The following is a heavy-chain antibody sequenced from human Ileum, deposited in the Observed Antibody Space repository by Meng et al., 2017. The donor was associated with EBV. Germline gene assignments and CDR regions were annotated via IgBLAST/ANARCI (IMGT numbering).Heavy chain of an antibody. V-gene: IGHV4-61*01. D-gene: IGHD3-16*01. CDR2: TFGSDI. J-gene: IGHJ4*02. CDR3: AYYRVGRGGVGS. CDR1: GGPGISVSYH. Sequence: GPWWWQPPRTSSPPASGSGGPGISVSYHWCGARQSPGRGLEWIGPTFGSDINYSPSFQSRVTISIATAKTQLFLKLASVTAADTAMYYCAYYRVGRGGVGSWGQGTLVTVSS.